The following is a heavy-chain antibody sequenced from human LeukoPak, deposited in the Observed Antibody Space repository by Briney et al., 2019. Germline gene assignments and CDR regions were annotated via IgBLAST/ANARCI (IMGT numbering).Heavy chain of an antibody. J-gene: IGHJ6*04. D-gene: IGHD2-2*01. V-gene: IGHV1-69*06. CDR3: ARAIVPAIRFYYHYYGMDV. Sequence: ASVKVSCKASGGTFSSYAISWVRQAPGQGLEWMGGIIPIFGTANYAQKFQGRVTITADKSTSTAYMELSSLRSEDTAVYYCARAIVPAIRFYYHYYGMDVWGKGTTVTVSS. CDR1: GGTFSSYA. CDR2: IIPIFGTA.